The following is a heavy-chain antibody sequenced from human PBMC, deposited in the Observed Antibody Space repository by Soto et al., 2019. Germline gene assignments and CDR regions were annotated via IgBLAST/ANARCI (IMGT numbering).Heavy chain of an antibody. Sequence: EGQLVESGGRLVEPGGSLGLSCAASGFNFNVAWMNWVRQAPGKGLEWLGRIKSKGGGETTEYVAFVKGRFTISRDDSKNTLYLQMNSLKSEDTAVYYCTKVLALPPNDAFDIWGQGTMVTVSS. CDR2: IKSKGGGETT. CDR3: TKVLALPPNDAFDI. J-gene: IGHJ3*02. V-gene: IGHV3-15*01. D-gene: IGHD3-3*02. CDR1: GFNFNVAW.